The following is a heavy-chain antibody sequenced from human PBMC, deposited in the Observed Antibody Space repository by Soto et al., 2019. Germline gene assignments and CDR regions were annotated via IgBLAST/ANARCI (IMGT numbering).Heavy chain of an antibody. CDR1: GFTFSNYS. Sequence: GGSLRLSCAASGFTFSNYSMNWVRQAPGKGLEWVSYISNDSNYIYYADSVRGRFTISRDNAQNSLYLQMNSLRAEDTAVYYCARDHELRYFDWFFWFDPWGQGTLVTVSS. D-gene: IGHD3-9*01. CDR2: ISNDSNYI. V-gene: IGHV3-21*01. CDR3: ARDHELRYFDWFFWFDP. J-gene: IGHJ5*02.